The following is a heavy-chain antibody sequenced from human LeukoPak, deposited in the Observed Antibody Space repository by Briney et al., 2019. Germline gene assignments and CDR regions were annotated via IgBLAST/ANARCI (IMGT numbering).Heavy chain of an antibody. CDR3: ARDQEDTAMVDYYYYYMDV. CDR1: GYTFTSYY. D-gene: IGHD5-18*01. Sequence: ASVKVSCKASGYTFTSYYMHWVRQAPGQGLEWMGIINPSGGSTSYAQKFQGRVTMTRDTSTSTVYMEPSSLRSEDTAVYYCARDQEDTAMVDYYYYYMDVWGKGTTVTVSS. V-gene: IGHV1-46*01. CDR2: INPSGGST. J-gene: IGHJ6*03.